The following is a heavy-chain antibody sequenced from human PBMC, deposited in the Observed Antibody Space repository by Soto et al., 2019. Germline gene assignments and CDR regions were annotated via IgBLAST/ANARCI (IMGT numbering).Heavy chain of an antibody. CDR1: GGSISSGGYY. J-gene: IGHJ4*02. Sequence: SETLSLTCTVSGGSISSGGYYWSWIRQHPGKGLEWIGYIYYSGSTYYNPSLKSRVTISVDTSKNQFSLKLSSVTAADTAVYYCATYDSSGPIGLDYWGQGTLVTVSS. CDR2: IYYSGST. V-gene: IGHV4-31*03. CDR3: ATYDSSGPIGLDY. D-gene: IGHD3-22*01.